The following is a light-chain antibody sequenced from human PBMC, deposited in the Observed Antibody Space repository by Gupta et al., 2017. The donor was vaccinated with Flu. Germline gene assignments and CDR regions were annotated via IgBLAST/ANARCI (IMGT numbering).Light chain of an antibody. CDR2: SNN. J-gene: IGLJ3*02. CDR3: AAWDDSLNGRV. V-gene: IGLV1-44*01. Sequence: QSVLTQPPSASGTPGQRVTISCSGSSSNIGSTTVNWYQQLPGTAPKLLIDSNNERPSGVPDRFSGSKSGTSASLAISGLQSEDEADYDCAAWDDSLNGRVFGGGTKLTV. CDR1: SSNIGSTT.